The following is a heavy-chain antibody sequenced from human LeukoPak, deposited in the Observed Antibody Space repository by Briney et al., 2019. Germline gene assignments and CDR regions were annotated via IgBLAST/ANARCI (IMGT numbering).Heavy chain of an antibody. CDR2: INPSGGST. D-gene: IGHD2-15*01. Sequence: ASVKVSFKASGYPFTSYYMHWGRPAPGQGLEWMGIINPSGGSTSYAQKFQGRVTMTRDTSTSTVYMELSSLRSEDTAVYYCARDPGHIVVVVAATRSYYFDYWGQGTLVTVSS. CDR1: GYPFTSYY. J-gene: IGHJ4*02. CDR3: ARDPGHIVVVVAATRSYYFDY. V-gene: IGHV1-46*01.